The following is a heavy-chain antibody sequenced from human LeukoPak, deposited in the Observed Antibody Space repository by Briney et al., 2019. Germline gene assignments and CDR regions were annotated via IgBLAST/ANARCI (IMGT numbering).Heavy chain of an antibody. CDR3: ARDPGAHAFDI. V-gene: IGHV4-30-2*01. CDR2: IYHSGST. CDR1: GGSISSGGYY. J-gene: IGHJ3*02. D-gene: IGHD1-14*01. Sequence: SETLSLTCTVSGGSISSGGYYWSWIRQPPGKGLEWIGYIYHSGSTYYNPSLKSRVTISVDRSKNQFSLKLSSVTAADTAVYYCARDPGAHAFDIWGQGTMVTVSS.